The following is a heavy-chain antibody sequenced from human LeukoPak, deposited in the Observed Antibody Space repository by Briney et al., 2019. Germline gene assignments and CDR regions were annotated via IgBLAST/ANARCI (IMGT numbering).Heavy chain of an antibody. J-gene: IGHJ4*02. V-gene: IGHV1-18*04. Sequence: ASVKVSCKASGYTFTGYYIHWVRQAPGQGLEWMGWISPDNGNTNYAQNLQGRVTMTPDTSTRTAYMELKSLRSDDTAMYYCAREGGGLLSFFDSWGQGTLVTVSS. CDR2: ISPDNGNT. D-gene: IGHD2/OR15-2a*01. CDR3: AREGGGLLSFFDS. CDR1: GYTFTGYY.